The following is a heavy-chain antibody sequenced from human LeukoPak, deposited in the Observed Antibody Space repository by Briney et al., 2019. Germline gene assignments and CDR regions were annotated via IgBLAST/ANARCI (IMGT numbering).Heavy chain of an antibody. CDR1: GFPVSSNY. J-gene: IGHJ4*02. CDR2: IYTGGNT. V-gene: IGHV3-53*01. Sequence: GGSLRLSCTASGFPVSSNYMTWVRQAPGKGLEWVSVIYTGGNTDHADSVQGRFTLSGDNSKNTLYLHMNSLRVEDTAVYYCARGRPPYYFDYWGQGTLVTVSS. CDR3: ARGRPPYYFDY.